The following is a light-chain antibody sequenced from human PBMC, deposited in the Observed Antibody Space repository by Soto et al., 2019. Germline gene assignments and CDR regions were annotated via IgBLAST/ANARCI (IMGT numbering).Light chain of an antibody. CDR3: HQRSTWPRT. Sequence: EIVLTQSPATLSLSPGERATLSCRASQSVSSYLAWYQQRPGQAPSLLIYDASSRATGIPPRFSGSGSGTDFTLTISGLEPEDFAVYYCHQRSTWPRTFGQGTKLEIK. V-gene: IGKV3-11*01. CDR2: DAS. J-gene: IGKJ2*01. CDR1: QSVSSY.